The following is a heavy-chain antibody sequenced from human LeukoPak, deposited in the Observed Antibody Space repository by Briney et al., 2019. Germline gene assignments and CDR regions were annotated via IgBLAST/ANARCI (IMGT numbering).Heavy chain of an antibody. Sequence: GGSLRLSCAASGFTFTGSCMHCVRQAPGKGLEWVSSISTSSGYIYYADSFKGRFTISRDNSKNSLYLQMSSLRAEDTAVYYCASDSTMGGTCHDYSGQGILVTVSS. V-gene: IGHV3-21*06. D-gene: IGHD3-10*01. CDR3: ASDSTMGGTCHDY. CDR1: GFTFTGSC. J-gene: IGHJ4*02. CDR2: ISTSSGYI.